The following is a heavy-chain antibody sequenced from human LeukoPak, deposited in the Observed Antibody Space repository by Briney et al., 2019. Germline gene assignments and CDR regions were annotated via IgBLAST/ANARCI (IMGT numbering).Heavy chain of an antibody. CDR2: IIAYNGNT. D-gene: IGHD5-12*01. J-gene: IGHJ4*02. V-gene: IGHV1-18*01. CDR1: GYTFTNYG. CDR3: ARERRDGYNYDYFDY. Sequence: ASVKVSCKASGYTFTNYGISWVRQAPGQGLEWMGYIIAYNGNTNYAQNFQGRVTMTTDTSTSTAYMELSSLRSEDTAVYYCARERRDGYNYDYFDYWGQGTLVTVSS.